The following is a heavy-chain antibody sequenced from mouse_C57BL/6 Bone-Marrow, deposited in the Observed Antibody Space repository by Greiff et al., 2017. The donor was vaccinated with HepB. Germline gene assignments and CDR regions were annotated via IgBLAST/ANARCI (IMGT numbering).Heavy chain of an antibody. D-gene: IGHD1-1*01. V-gene: IGHV5-4*01. Sequence: VQLQQSGGGLVKPGGSLKLSCAASGFTFSSYAMSWVRQTPEKRLEWVATISDGGSYTYYPDNVKGRFTISRDNAKNNLYLQMSHLKSEDTAMYYCARGSTYWYFDVWGTGTTVTVSS. J-gene: IGHJ1*03. CDR1: GFTFSSYA. CDR3: ARGSTYWYFDV. CDR2: ISDGGSYT.